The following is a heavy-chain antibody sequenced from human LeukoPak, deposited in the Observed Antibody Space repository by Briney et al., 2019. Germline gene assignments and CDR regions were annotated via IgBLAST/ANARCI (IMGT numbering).Heavy chain of an antibody. V-gene: IGHV4-61*02. CDR1: GDSFSSVSYY. CDR2: IYATGST. Sequence: PSGTLSLTCTVSGDSFSSVSYYWSWIRQPAGTGLEWIGRIYATGSTNYNPSLKSRVTISVDTSRNQFSLKLSSVTAADTAVYYCARGGLLNWFDPWGQGTLVTVSS. D-gene: IGHD1-26*01. J-gene: IGHJ5*02. CDR3: ARGGLLNWFDP.